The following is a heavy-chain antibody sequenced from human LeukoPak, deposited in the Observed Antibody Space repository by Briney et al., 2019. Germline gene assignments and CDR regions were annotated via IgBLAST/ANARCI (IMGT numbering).Heavy chain of an antibody. CDR3: ARGHRPGYEDAAVDY. CDR2: ISYDGSNK. Sequence: GGSLRLSCAASGFTFSSYGMHWVRQAPGKGLEWVAVISYDGSNKYYADSVKGRFTISRDNSKNTLYLQMNSLRAEDTALYYCARGHRPGYEDAAVDYWGQGTLVTVSS. CDR1: GFTFSSYG. V-gene: IGHV3-30*03. D-gene: IGHD2-2*01. J-gene: IGHJ4*02.